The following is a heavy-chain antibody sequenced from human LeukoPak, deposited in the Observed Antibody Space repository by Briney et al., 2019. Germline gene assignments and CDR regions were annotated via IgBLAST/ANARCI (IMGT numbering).Heavy chain of an antibody. J-gene: IGHJ4*02. Sequence: GGSLRLSCAASGSTFSSYSMNWVRQAPGKGLEWVSSISSSSSYIYYADSVKGRFTISRDNAKNSLYLQMNSLRAEDTAVYYCARDTGSGDYDCWGQGTLVTVSS. CDR1: GSTFSSYS. D-gene: IGHD4-17*01. V-gene: IGHV3-21*01. CDR3: ARDTGSGDYDC. CDR2: ISSSSSYI.